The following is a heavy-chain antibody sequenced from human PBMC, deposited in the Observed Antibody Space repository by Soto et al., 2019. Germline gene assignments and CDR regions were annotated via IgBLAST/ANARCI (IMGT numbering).Heavy chain of an antibody. Sequence: PGGSLRLSCAASGFTFTSYGMHWVRQAPGKGLEWVAVIAYDGNNQYYADSVKGRFTISRDNSKNTLYLQMNSLRVEDTAVHYCAREKGYCSSISCYGLDAFDIWGQGTMVTVSS. V-gene: IGHV3-30*03. J-gene: IGHJ3*02. CDR1: GFTFTSYG. D-gene: IGHD2-2*01. CDR2: IAYDGNNQ. CDR3: AREKGYCSSISCYGLDAFDI.